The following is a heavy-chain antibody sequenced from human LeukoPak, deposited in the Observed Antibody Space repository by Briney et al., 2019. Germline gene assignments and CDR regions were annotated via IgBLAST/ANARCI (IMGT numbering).Heavy chain of an antibody. CDR3: VLWLLLTVPQDFQH. J-gene: IGHJ1*01. CDR1: GYTLTELS. V-gene: IGHV1-24*01. Sequence: ASVTVSCKVSGYTLTELSMHWVRQAPGKGLEWMGGFDPEDGETIYAQKFQGRVTMTEDTSTDTAYMELSSLRSEDTAVYYCVLWLLLTVPQDFQHWGQGTLVTVSS. CDR2: FDPEDGET. D-gene: IGHD3-22*01.